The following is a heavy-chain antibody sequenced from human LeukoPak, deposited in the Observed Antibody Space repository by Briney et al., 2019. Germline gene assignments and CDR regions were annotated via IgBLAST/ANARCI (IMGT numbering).Heavy chain of an antibody. J-gene: IGHJ6*02. CDR2: ISSSSSTI. Sequence: QTGGSLRLSCAASGFTFSSYSMNWVRQAPGKGLEWVSYISSSSSTIYYADSVKGRFTISRDNAKNSLYLQMNSLRAEDTAVYYCARDHPLIAVAGTLGYYYYGMDVWGQGTTVTVSS. V-gene: IGHV3-48*04. CDR1: GFTFSSYS. CDR3: ARDHPLIAVAGTLGYYYYGMDV. D-gene: IGHD6-19*01.